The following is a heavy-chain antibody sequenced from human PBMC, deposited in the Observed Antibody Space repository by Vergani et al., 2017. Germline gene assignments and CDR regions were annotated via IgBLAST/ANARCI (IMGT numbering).Heavy chain of an antibody. Sequence: EVQLVESGGGLVKPGGSLRLSCAASGFTFSSYSMNWVRQAPGKGLEWVSSISSSSSYIYYADSVKGRFTISRDNAKNSLYLQMNSLRAEDTAVYDCARTLYGGIPFDYWGQGTLVTVSS. D-gene: IGHD4-23*01. J-gene: IGHJ4*02. V-gene: IGHV3-21*01. CDR3: ARTLYGGIPFDY. CDR1: GFTFSSYS. CDR2: ISSSSSYI.